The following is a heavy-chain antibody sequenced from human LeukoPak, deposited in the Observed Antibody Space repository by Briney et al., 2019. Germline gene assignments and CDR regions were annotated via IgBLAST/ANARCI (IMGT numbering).Heavy chain of an antibody. D-gene: IGHD1-26*01. CDR3: ARHYPEGGTFSYDY. CDR1: GFTFSTSS. Sequence: QSGGSLRLSCAASGFTFSTSSFHWVRQAPGKGLEFVSAISSNVGTTYYGNSVKGRFTISRDNSKNTLYLQMGSLTAEDMGVYYCARHYPEGGTFSYDYWGQGTLVTVSS. J-gene: IGHJ4*02. V-gene: IGHV3-64*01. CDR2: ISSNVGTT.